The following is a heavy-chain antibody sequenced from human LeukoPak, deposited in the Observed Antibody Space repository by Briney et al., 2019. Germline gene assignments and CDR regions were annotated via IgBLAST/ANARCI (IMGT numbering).Heavy chain of an antibody. CDR2: IIPIFGTA. D-gene: IGHD2-21*02. CDR3: ARVCGGDCYPLEGPHYYYYYGMDV. V-gene: IGHV1-69*13. Sequence: SVKVSCKASGGTFSSYAISWVRQAPGQGLEWMGGIIPIFGTANYAQKFQGRVTITADESTSTAYMELSSLRSEDTAVYYCARVCGGDCYPLEGPHYYYYYGMDVWGQGTTVTVSS. J-gene: IGHJ6*02. CDR1: GGTFSSYA.